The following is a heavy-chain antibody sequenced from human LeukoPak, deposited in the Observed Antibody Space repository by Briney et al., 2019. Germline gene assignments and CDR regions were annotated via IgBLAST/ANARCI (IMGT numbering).Heavy chain of an antibody. CDR2: ISGSGGNT. CDR3: AKDLRRGIAARGNWFDP. J-gene: IGHJ5*02. V-gene: IGHV3-23*01. D-gene: IGHD6-6*01. CDR1: GFTFSSYA. Sequence: GGSLRLSCAASGFTFSSYAMSWVRQAPGKGLEWVSAISGSGGNTYYADSVKGRFTISRDNSKNTLYLQMNSLRAEDTAVYYCAKDLRRGIAARGNWFDPWGQGTLVTVSS.